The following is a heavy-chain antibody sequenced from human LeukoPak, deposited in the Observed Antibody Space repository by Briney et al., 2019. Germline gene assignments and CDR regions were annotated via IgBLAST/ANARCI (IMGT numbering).Heavy chain of an antibody. J-gene: IGHJ4*02. Sequence: SETLSLTCAVYGGSFSGYSWTWIRQPPGKGLEWIGEINHSGSTNYNPSLKSRVTISVDTSKNQFSLKLSSVTAADTAVYYCAKDEGRVGAPEGFDYWGQGTLVTVSS. CDR3: AKDEGRVGAPEGFDY. CDR2: INHSGST. V-gene: IGHV4-34*01. D-gene: IGHD1-26*01. CDR1: GGSFSGYS.